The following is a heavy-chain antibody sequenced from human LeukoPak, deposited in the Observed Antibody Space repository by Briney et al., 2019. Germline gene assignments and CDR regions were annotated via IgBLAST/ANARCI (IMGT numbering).Heavy chain of an antibody. D-gene: IGHD3-9*01. CDR2: ISGNGTGT. J-gene: IGHJ4*02. V-gene: IGHV3-23*01. Sequence: PGGALRLSCAASGFTFSSYAMSWVRQAPGKGLEWVSAISGNGTGTYSADSLRGRFSSSRDNSSNTLYLQMNSLRAEDTAVYYCAKEYCDILTGCGTWIQNFDYWGQGTLVTVSS. CDR3: AKEYCDILTGCGTWIQNFDY. CDR1: GFTFSSYA.